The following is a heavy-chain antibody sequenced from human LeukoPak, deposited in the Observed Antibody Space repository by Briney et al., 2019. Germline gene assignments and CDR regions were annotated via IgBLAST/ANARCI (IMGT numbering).Heavy chain of an antibody. D-gene: IGHD5-24*01. CDR3: ARCRDAYRNPDY. CDR2: IRYDGRNE. CDR1: GFTFTSYV. Sequence: GGSRRLSGAASGFTFTSYVLHWFGQAPGKGLKWVAFIRYDGRNEYYADSVRGRFTISRDNSKNTLYLQMNSLRAEDTAVYYCARCRDAYRNPDYWGQGTLVTVSS. V-gene: IGHV3-30*02. J-gene: IGHJ4*02.